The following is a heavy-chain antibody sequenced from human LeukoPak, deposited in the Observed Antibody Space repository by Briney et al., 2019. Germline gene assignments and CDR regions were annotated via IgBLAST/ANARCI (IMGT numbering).Heavy chain of an antibody. CDR2: ISSSGGTI. CDR1: GFTFRSFE. Sequence: GGSLRLSCAASGFTFRSFEMNWVRQAPGKGLEWVSYISSSGGTIYHADSVKGRFTIPRDNAKNSLFLEMISLRADDTGVYFCARERGTGCSDFGEFDYWGQGTLVTVSS. V-gene: IGHV3-48*03. D-gene: IGHD3-10*01. J-gene: IGHJ4*02. CDR3: ARERGTGCSDFGEFDY.